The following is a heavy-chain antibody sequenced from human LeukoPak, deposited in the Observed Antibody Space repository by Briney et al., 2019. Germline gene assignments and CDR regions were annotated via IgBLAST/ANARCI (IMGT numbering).Heavy chain of an antibody. J-gene: IGHJ3*02. V-gene: IGHV3-48*04. CDR1: GFTFSRYS. CDR3: TRADTGRLHGLDI. CDR2: ISSSSSTI. Sequence: GGSLRLSCAASGFTFSRYSMNWVRQAPGKGLEWVSYISSSSSTIYYADSVKGRFTISRDNAKNSLYLQMNSLRAEDTAVYYCTRADTGRLHGLDIWGQGTRVTVSS. D-gene: IGHD5-18*01.